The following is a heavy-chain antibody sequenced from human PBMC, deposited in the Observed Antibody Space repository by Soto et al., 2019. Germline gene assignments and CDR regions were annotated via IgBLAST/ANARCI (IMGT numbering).Heavy chain of an antibody. CDR3: ARGPAITMVRGVIIQVGGEFDY. Sequence: QVQLVQSGAEVKKPGASVKVSCKASGYTFTGYYMHWVRQAPGQGLEWMGWINPNSGGTNYAQKFQGWVTMTRDTSISTAYMELSRLRSDDTAVYYCARGPAITMVRGVIIQVGGEFDYWGQGTLVTVSS. CDR1: GYTFTGYY. V-gene: IGHV1-2*04. CDR2: INPNSGGT. D-gene: IGHD3-10*01. J-gene: IGHJ4*02.